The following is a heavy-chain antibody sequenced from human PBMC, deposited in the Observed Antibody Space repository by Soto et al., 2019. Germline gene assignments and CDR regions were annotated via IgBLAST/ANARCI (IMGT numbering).Heavy chain of an antibody. J-gene: IGHJ5*02. CDR3: ARAMDAAMASKDNWFDP. CDR2: ISYDENNK. Sequence: PGRSLRLSSAASGFTFSSYAVHWVRKDPGKGLEWVASISYDENNKYYTDSVKGRFTISRDNSKNTLYLQMNSLRDEDTAVYYCARAMDAAMASKDNWFDPWGQGTLVTVSS. D-gene: IGHD5-18*01. V-gene: IGHV3-30-3*01. CDR1: GFTFSSYA.